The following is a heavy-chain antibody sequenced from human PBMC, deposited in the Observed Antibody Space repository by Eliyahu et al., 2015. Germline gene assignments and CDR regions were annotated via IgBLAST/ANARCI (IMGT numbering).Heavy chain of an antibody. V-gene: IGHV1-8*01. CDR2: MNPATQNT. CDR1: GYTFLDYD. D-gene: IGHD2-21*01. Sequence: QVHLAQSGTEVKEPGASVRLSCKPSGYTFLDYDVHWVRQAPGQGLEWMAWMNPATQNTYYAEKFEGRVTVTSDASMSTAYMELIFLRPDDSAIYYCARARDGPATAYSPLLYWGQGTLVNVSS. CDR3: ARARDGPATAYSPLLY. J-gene: IGHJ4*02.